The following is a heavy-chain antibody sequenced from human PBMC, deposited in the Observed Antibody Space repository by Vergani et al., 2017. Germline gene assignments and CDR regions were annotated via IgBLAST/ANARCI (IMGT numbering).Heavy chain of an antibody. CDR3: AGRPSKRYCGSWCNWFDP. CDR1: GGTFSSYA. Sequence: QVQLVQSGAEVKKPGSSVKVSCKASGGTFSSYAISWVRQAPGPGLEWIGGIIPIFGTANYAQKVQGRVTLTAGKSTSTAYMELSSLRAEDTGVYYCAGRPSKRYCGSWCNWFDPWGQGTLVTVSS. CDR2: IIPIFGTA. D-gene: IGHD6-13*01. J-gene: IGHJ5*02. V-gene: IGHV1-69*06.